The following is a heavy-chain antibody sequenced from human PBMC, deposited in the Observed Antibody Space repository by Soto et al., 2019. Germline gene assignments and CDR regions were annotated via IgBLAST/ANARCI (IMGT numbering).Heavy chain of an antibody. CDR2: IYHSGST. CDR3: AGDHIYDSSGQRTLYYYGMDV. CDR1: GASLSDNY. V-gene: IGHV4-34*01. Sequence: SETLSLTCAVYGASLSDNYCNWLRQPPGKGLEWIGSIYHSGSTYYNPSLKSRVTISVDTSKNQFSLKLSSVTAADTAVYYCAGDHIYDSSGQRTLYYYGMDVWGQGTTVTVSS. D-gene: IGHD3-22*01. J-gene: IGHJ6*02.